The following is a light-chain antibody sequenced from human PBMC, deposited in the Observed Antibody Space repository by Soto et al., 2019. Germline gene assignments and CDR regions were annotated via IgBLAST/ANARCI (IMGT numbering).Light chain of an antibody. CDR1: QAIRND. J-gene: IGKJ4*01. CDR2: AAS. CDR3: LQEYTTPLT. Sequence: AIQMTQSPSSLSASVGDRVTITCRASQAIRNDVDWYQQRPGEAPKLLISAASHLQAGIPSRFSGSGFGTDFTLTISGLQPEDFATYWCLQEYTTPLTFGGGTTVEIK. V-gene: IGKV1-6*01.